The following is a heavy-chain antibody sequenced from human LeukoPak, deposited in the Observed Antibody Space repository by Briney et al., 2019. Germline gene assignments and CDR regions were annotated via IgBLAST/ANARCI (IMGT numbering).Heavy chain of an antibody. V-gene: IGHV3-53*01. Sequence: GGSLRLSCAASGFTVSNNYMSWVRQAPGKGLERVSIIYSGGDTYYADSVKGRFTISRDNSKNTMSLQMNSLRPDDTAVYYCVSHSDSLTSYCFDYWGQGTLVTVSS. CDR2: IYSGGDT. D-gene: IGHD3-9*01. J-gene: IGHJ4*02. CDR1: GFTVSNNY. CDR3: VSHSDSLTSYCFDY.